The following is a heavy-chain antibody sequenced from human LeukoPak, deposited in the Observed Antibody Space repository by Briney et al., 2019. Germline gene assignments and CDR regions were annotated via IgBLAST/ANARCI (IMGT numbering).Heavy chain of an antibody. D-gene: IGHD2-2*01. J-gene: IGHJ4*02. Sequence: GESLKISCQGSGYTFTNFWINWVRQMPGKGLEWVGKIDPRDSYTKYSPSFEGHVSISADKSIDTVYLQWRSLESSDTAIYYCTRTSVHDYWGPGTLVVVSS. CDR2: IDPRDSYT. V-gene: IGHV5-10-1*01. CDR1: GYTFTNFW. CDR3: TRTSVHDY.